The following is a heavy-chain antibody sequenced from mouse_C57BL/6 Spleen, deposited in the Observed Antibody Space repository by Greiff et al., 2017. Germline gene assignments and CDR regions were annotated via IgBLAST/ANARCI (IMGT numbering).Heavy chain of an antibody. J-gene: IGHJ4*01. D-gene: IGHD1-1*01. V-gene: IGHV5-16*01. CDR3: ARERYYYGPYAMDY. Sequence: EVKVVESEGGLVQPGSSMKLSCTASGFTFSDYYMAWVRQVPEKGLEWVANINYDGSSTYYLDSLKSRFIISRDNAKNILYLQMSSLKSEDTATYYCARERYYYGPYAMDYWGQGTSVTVSS. CDR2: INYDGSST. CDR1: GFTFSDYY.